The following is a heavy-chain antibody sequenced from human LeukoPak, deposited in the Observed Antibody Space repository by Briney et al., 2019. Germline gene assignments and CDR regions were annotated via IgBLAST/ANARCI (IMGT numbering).Heavy chain of an antibody. CDR2: NYISGSP. V-gene: IGHV4-4*07. CDR1: GGFLSSSY. CDR3: AREAPCTSCSADAFDI. Sequence: NSSETLTLTCTVSGGFLSSSYWNWIRQPAGKGLEWIGRNYISGSPNYNPSLKSRVTMSVDTSENQFSLNLISVTAADTAVYYCAREAPCTSCSADAFDIWGHGTMVTVSS. J-gene: IGHJ3*02. D-gene: IGHD2-2*01.